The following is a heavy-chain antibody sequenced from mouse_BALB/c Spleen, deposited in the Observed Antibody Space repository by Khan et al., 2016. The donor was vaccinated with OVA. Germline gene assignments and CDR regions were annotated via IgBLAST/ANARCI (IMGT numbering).Heavy chain of an antibody. Sequence: QVQLQQSGAELVKPGASVKLSCKASGYPLTSYWLHWMKQRPGQGLEWIGEIDPSDSYTNYNQKFKGKATLTVDKSSSTTYMQLNSLTSEDSAVYYCARAFLDGSRTWFGYWDQGTLVTVSA. D-gene: IGHD1-1*01. CDR1: GYPLTSYW. J-gene: IGHJ3*01. CDR2: IDPSDSYT. CDR3: ARAFLDGSRTWFGY. V-gene: IGHV1-69*02.